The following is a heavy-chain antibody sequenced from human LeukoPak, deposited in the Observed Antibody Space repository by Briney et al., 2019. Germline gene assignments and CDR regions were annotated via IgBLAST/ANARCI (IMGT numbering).Heavy chain of an antibody. Sequence: GGSLRLSCAASGFTLEDYTMHWVRQAPGKGREWVSFISWVGGSTFYAASVKGRLTISREKSKNSLYLQMHSLRAEDTAVYYCAREHTKSGERLAYCGGDCYPGAFDIWGQGTMVTVSS. CDR3: AREHTKSGERLAYCGGDCYPGAFDI. V-gene: IGHV3-43*01. J-gene: IGHJ3*02. CDR1: GFTLEDYT. D-gene: IGHD2-21*02. CDR2: ISWVGGST.